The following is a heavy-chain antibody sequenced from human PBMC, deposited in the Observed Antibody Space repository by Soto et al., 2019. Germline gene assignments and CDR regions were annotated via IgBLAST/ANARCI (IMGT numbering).Heavy chain of an antibody. J-gene: IGHJ6*02. D-gene: IGHD3-9*01. CDR3: AKSHYDILTGYLVRYSDYGMDV. CDR2: ISYDGSNK. Sequence: PGGSQRLSCAASGFTFSSYAMHWVRQAPGKGLKWVTVISYDGSNKYYADYVKGRFTISRDNSKNTLYLQMNSLRAEDTAVYYCAKSHYDILTGYLVRYSDYGMDVWGQGTTVTVSS. V-gene: IGHV3-30-3*02. CDR1: GFTFSSYA.